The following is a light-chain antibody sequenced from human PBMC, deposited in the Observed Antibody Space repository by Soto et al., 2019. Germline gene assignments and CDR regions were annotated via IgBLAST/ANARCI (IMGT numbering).Light chain of an antibody. V-gene: IGLV2-14*01. CDR2: DVS. J-gene: IGLJ2*01. CDR3: NSYTSSSTYVV. Sequence: QSVLTQPASVSGSPGQSITISCTGTSSDVGGYNYVSWYQQHPGKAPKLMIYDVSNRPSGVSNRFSGSKSGNTASLTISGXXXXXXAXXYCNSYTSSSTYVVFGGGTKLTVL. CDR1: SSDVGGYNY.